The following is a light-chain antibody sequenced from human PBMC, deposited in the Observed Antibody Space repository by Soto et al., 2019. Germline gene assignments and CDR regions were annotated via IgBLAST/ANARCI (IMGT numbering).Light chain of an antibody. CDR2: DTS. V-gene: IGLV7-46*01. Sequence: QAVVTQEPSLTVSPGGTVTLTCGSSTGAVTSSHFPYWFQQKAGQAPRTLIYDTSNKHSWTPARFSGSLLGGKAALTLSGAQPEDEAEYFCLVSFSGDRVLFGGGTKLTVL. CDR1: TGAVTSSHF. J-gene: IGLJ3*02. CDR3: LVSFSGDRVL.